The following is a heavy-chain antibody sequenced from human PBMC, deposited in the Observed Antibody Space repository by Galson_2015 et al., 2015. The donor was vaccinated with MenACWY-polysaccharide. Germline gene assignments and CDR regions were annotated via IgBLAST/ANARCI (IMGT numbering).Heavy chain of an antibody. Sequence: SLRLSCAASGFTFSNYWMHWVRQAPGKGLVWVSRINSDGSATTNADSVKGRFTISRDNAKNTLYLQLNSLRAEDTAVYYYAKGGGSQADYWGQGTLVIVSS. V-gene: IGHV3-74*01. J-gene: IGHJ4*02. CDR2: INSDGSAT. CDR3: AKGGGSQADY. D-gene: IGHD3-16*01. CDR1: GFTFSNYW.